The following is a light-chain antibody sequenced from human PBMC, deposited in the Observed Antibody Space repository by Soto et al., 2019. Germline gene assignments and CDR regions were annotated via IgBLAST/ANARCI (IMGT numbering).Light chain of an antibody. CDR2: EAS. Sequence: QSALTQPASVSGSPGQSITISCTGTSSDVGSRNLVSWYQQYPGKAPKLIIFEASKRPSGVSNSFSGSKSGSTASLTISGLQAEDEADYYCCSHAGGSTYVFGTGTKVTV. V-gene: IGLV2-23*01. CDR1: SSDVGSRNL. CDR3: CSHAGGSTYV. J-gene: IGLJ1*01.